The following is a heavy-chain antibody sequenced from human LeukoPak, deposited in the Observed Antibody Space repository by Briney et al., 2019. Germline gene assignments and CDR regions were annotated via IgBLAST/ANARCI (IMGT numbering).Heavy chain of an antibody. V-gene: IGHV3-30*18. CDR3: AKEGSPSPFDY. J-gene: IGHJ4*02. D-gene: IGHD6-6*01. CDR1: GFTFSNYG. CDR2: ISYDGSNK. Sequence: GGSLRLSCAASGFTFSNYGMHWVRQTPGKGLEWVAVISYDGSNKYYADSVKGRFTISRDNSKNTLYLQMNSLRAEDTAVYYCAKEGSPSPFDYWGQGTLVTVSS.